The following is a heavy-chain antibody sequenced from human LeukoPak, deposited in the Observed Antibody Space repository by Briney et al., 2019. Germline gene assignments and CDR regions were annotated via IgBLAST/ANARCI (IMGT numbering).Heavy chain of an antibody. D-gene: IGHD6-6*01. CDR2: INSDGSEG. CDR1: GFTFSGFW. Sequence: GGSLRLSCAVSGFTFSGFWMSWSRQAPGKGLEWVASINSDGSEGYYVDVVKGRFTISRDNAKNSLYLQINSLRAEDTAVYYCARSSYSSSSSVWGQGTMVTVSS. J-gene: IGHJ3*01. CDR3: ARSSYSSSSSV. V-gene: IGHV3-7*03.